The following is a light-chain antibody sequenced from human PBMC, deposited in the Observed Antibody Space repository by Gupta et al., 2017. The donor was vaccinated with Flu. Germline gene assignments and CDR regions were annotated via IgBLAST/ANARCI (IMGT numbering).Light chain of an antibody. CDR2: SGY. Sequence: IDMTQSPPSLSASVGDTVTITCRASHTLMTFLNWYQHKPGTAPKLLIYSGYTLQSGVPSRFSGSGSGTDFTRTVSNLQPEDSATYYCQQSYSAPRTFGQGTRVEVK. CDR3: QQSYSAPRT. V-gene: IGKV1-39*01. J-gene: IGKJ1*01. CDR1: HTLMTF.